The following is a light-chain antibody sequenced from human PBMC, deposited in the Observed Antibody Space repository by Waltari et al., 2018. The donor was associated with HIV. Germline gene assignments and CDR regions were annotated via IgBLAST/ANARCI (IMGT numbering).Light chain of an antibody. CDR3: QQYYAIPPT. Sequence: DIVMTQSPDSLAVSLGERVTINCTSSRTVFYSSDNQNYLAWYLQRPGQSPKVLIFWASTRPYGVPDRFSGSGSGTDFSLTLSSLQADDVGIYYCQQYYAIPPTFGGGTKVEI. J-gene: IGKJ4*01. CDR1: RTVFYSSDNQNY. V-gene: IGKV4-1*01. CDR2: WAS.